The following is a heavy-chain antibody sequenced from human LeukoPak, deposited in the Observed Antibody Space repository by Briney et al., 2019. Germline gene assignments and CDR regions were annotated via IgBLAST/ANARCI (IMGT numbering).Heavy chain of an antibody. D-gene: IGHD3-3*01. CDR2: MRSKPNNDAT. V-gene: IGHV3-73*01. Sequence: PGGSLRLSCAASGFTFSDSAVHWVRQAPGKGLEWVGRMRSKPNNDATSYAASVKGRFFISRDDSKNTAYLQMNSLKTEDTAVYYRTRPTLGDNWFDPWGQGTLVTVSS. CDR1: GFTFSDSA. J-gene: IGHJ5*02. CDR3: TRPTLGDNWFDP.